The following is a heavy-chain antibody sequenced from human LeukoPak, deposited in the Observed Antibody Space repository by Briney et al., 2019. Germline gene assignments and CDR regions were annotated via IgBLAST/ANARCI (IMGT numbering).Heavy chain of an antibody. CDR1: GFTFSSYA. V-gene: IGHV3-23*01. J-gene: IGHJ4*02. CDR3: AKVVGATKTYFDY. CDR2: ISGSGGST. D-gene: IGHD1-26*01. Sequence: GGSLRLSCAASGFTFSSYAMSWVRQAPGKGLEWVSAISGSGGSTYYADSVKGRFTIPRDNSKNTLYLQMNSLRAEDTAVYYCAKVVGATKTYFDYWGQGTLVTVSS.